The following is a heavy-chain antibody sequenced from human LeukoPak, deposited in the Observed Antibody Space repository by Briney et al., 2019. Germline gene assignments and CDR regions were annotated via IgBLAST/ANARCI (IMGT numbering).Heavy chain of an antibody. CDR3: ARAGAYWGKVVVPDY. D-gene: IGHD2-2*01. V-gene: IGHV3-7*01. CDR1: GFTLSSYW. J-gene: IGHJ4*02. CDR2: IKQDGSEK. Sequence: GGSLRLSCAASGFTLSSYWMSWVRQAPGKGLEWVANIKQDGSEKYYVDSVKGRFTISRDNAKNSLYLQMNSLRAEDTAVYYCARAGAYWGKVVVPDYWGQGTLVTVSS.